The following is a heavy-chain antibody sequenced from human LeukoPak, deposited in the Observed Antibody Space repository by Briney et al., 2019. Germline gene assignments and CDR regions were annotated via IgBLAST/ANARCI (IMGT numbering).Heavy chain of an antibody. CDR1: GFTFDDYA. CDR3: AKGIAAS. CDR2: ISWNSGSI. D-gene: IGHD6-13*01. Sequence: PGGSLRLSCAASGFTFDDYAMHWVRQAPGKGLEWVSGISWNSGSIGYADSVKGRFTISRDNAKNSLYLQMNSLRAEDTAVYYCAKGIAASWGQGTLVTVSS. V-gene: IGHV3-9*01. J-gene: IGHJ4*02.